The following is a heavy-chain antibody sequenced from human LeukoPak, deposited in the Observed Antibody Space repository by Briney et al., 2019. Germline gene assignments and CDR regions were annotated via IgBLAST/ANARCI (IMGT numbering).Heavy chain of an antibody. J-gene: IGHJ6*03. Sequence: GGSLRLSCAASGFTFSNYKMNWVRQAPGKGLEWVSYISSSSTTIYYADSVKGRFTISRDNSKNTLYLQMNSLRGEDTAVYYCAKSTRKRREEILYHYYMDVWGNGTTVTVSS. V-gene: IGHV3-48*01. CDR2: ISSSSTTI. D-gene: IGHD1-1*01. CDR3: AKSTRKRREEILYHYYMDV. CDR1: GFTFSNYK.